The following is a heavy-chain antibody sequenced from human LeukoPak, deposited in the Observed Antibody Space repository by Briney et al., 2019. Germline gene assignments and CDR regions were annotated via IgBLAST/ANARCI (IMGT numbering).Heavy chain of an antibody. J-gene: IGHJ3*02. CDR1: GFTFSSYW. CDR2: INSDGSTT. V-gene: IGHV3-74*01. Sequence: GGFLRLSCAASGFTFSSYWMHWVRQAPGKGLVWVSRINSDGSTTSYADSVKGRFSISRFNAKETLYLQMNSLRVEDTAVYYCARGTDDIDIWGQGTLVTVSS. D-gene: IGHD3-9*01. CDR3: ARGTDDIDI.